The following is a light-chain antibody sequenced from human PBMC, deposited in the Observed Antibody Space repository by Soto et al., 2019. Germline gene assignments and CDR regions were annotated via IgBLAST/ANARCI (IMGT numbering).Light chain of an antibody. CDR3: QSYDSSLSGYV. V-gene: IGLV1-40*01. CDR2: GNN. CDR1: NSNIGAGYD. Sequence: QSVLAHPPSVSGAPGQRVTISCTGSNSNIGAGYDVHWYQQLPGAAPKLLIYGNNNRPSGVPDRFSGSMSGTSASLAITGLQAEDEADYYCQSYDSSLSGYVFGTGTKVTVL. J-gene: IGLJ1*01.